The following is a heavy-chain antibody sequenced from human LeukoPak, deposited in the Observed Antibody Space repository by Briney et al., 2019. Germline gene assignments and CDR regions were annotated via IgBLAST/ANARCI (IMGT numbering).Heavy chain of an antibody. Sequence: GASVKVSCKASGYTFTSYDINWVRQATGQGLEWMGWMNPNSGNTGYAQKFQGRVTMTRNTSISTAYMELSSPRSDDTAVYYCARSSSSGIAIFDYWGQGTLVTVSS. CDR2: MNPNSGNT. J-gene: IGHJ4*02. CDR3: ARSSSSGIAIFDY. D-gene: IGHD6-19*01. CDR1: GYTFTSYD. V-gene: IGHV1-8*01.